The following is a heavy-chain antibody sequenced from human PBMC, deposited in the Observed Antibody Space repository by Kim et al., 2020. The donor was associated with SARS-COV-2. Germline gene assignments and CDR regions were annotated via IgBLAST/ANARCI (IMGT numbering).Heavy chain of an antibody. CDR1: GFTFADYA. V-gene: IGHV3-9*01. J-gene: IGHJ4*02. Sequence: GGSLRLSCAASGFTFADYALHWVRQIPGKGLEWVSGISWKTGRMGYADSVKGRFTISRDNAKNSLYLQMNSLRVEDTALYYCVKGIVLTAGYFDFWGQGTLVAVTS. CDR3: VKGIVLTAGYFDF. CDR2: ISWKTGRM. D-gene: IGHD2-8*01.